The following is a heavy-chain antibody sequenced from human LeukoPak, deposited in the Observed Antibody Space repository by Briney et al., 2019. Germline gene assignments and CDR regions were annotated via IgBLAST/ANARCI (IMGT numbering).Heavy chain of an antibody. D-gene: IGHD2-21*02. V-gene: IGHV1-46*01. CDR2: INPSGGDK. J-gene: IGHJ4*02. CDR1: GYILSSYN. CDR3: ARTYCAEDCSIRYFDY. Sequence: AASVKVSCKASGYILSSYNMHWVRQAPGQGLEWLGIINPSGGDKKYAQKFQGRVTLTRDKSTSTVYMELSSLTSDDTAVYYCARTYCAEDCSIRYFDYWGQGTLVTVSS.